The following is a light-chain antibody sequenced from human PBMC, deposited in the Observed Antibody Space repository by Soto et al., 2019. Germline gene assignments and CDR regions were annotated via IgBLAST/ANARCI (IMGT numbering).Light chain of an antibody. V-gene: IGKV3D-15*01. J-gene: IGKJ1*01. CDR2: GAS. CDR1: QSVRSN. CDR3: QQYYNWPRT. Sequence: EIVMTQSPATLSMSPGERAPLSCRASQSVRSNLAWYHQKPGQAPRLLIYGASTRATGIPARFSGSGSGTEFTLTISSLQSEDFAVYYCQQYYNWPRTFGQGTKVDIK.